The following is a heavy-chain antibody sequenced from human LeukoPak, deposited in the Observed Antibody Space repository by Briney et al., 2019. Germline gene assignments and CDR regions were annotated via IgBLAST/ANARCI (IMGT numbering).Heavy chain of an antibody. D-gene: IGHD3-10*01. Sequence: PGRSLRLSCAASGFTFDDYAMHWVRHAPGKGLEWVSGISWNSGSIGYADSVKGRFTISRDNAKNSLYLQMNSLRAEDTALYYCAKDSAYGSGVSFDYWGQGTLVTVSS. CDR1: GFTFDDYA. CDR3: AKDSAYGSGVSFDY. J-gene: IGHJ4*02. V-gene: IGHV3-9*01. CDR2: ISWNSGSI.